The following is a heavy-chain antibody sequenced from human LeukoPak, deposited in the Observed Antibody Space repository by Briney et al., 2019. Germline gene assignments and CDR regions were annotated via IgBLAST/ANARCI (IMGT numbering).Heavy chain of an antibody. CDR2: ISAYNGNT. D-gene: IGHD5-12*01. J-gene: IGHJ4*02. CDR1: GYTFTSYG. CDR3: ARDSWDIVAAKTPYYFDH. V-gene: IGHV1-18*01. Sequence: ASVKVSCKASGYTFTSYGISWVRQAPGQGLEWMGWISAYNGNTNYAQKLQGRVTMTTDTSTSTAYMELRSLRSDDTAVYYCARDSWDIVAAKTPYYFDHWGQGTLVTVSS.